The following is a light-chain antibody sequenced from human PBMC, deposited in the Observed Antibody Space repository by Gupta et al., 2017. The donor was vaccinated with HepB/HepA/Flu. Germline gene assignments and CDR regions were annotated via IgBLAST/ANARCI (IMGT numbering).Light chain of an antibody. CDR2: AVS. V-gene: IGKV3-20*01. Sequence: EIVLTQSPGTLSLSPGERATLSCRTSQSVSDSQLAWYQQKPGQAPRLLIYAVSIRATGIPDRVSGSGSGTDFTLTISRLEPEDFAVYYCQQEDSSTWTFGQGTKVEIK. CDR1: QSVSDSQ. CDR3: QQEDSSTWT. J-gene: IGKJ1*01.